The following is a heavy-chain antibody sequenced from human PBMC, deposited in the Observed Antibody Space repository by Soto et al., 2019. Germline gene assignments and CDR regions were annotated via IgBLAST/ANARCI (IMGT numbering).Heavy chain of an antibody. CDR3: ASDVRPGYSYGITYEY. CDR1: GYTFTSYY. V-gene: IGHV1-46*01. D-gene: IGHD5-18*01. Sequence: QVQLVQSGAELKKPGASVKVSCKASGYTFTSYYMHWVRQAPGQGLEWMGIINPSGGSTSYAQKFQGRVTMTRDTSTSTVYMELSSLRSEDTAVYYCASDVRPGYSYGITYEYWGQGTLVTVSS. J-gene: IGHJ4*02. CDR2: INPSGGST.